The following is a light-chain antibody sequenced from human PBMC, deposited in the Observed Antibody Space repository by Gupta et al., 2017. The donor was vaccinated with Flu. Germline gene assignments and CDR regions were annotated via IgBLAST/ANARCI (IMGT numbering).Light chain of an antibody. V-gene: IGLV3-19*01. J-gene: IGLJ2*01. CDR1: SLRNSY. Sequence: SSELTQDPAVSVALGQTVRITCHGDSLRNSYASLYQQKPGQAPVLVIYSKNIRPSGIPDRFSGYSSGNTASLTITGAQAEDEADYYCNSRDSTDNHQAVFGGGTKLTVL. CDR3: NSRDSTDNHQAV. CDR2: SKN.